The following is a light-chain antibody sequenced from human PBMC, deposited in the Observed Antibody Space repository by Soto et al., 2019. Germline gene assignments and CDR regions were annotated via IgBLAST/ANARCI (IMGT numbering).Light chain of an antibody. V-gene: IGKV3-20*01. Sequence: EIVLTQSPGTLSLSPGKRATLSCRASQSISSSYLAWYQQRPGQAPRLLIYGASSRATGIPDRFSGSGSGTDFTLTITRLEPEDFAMYYCQQYEISPPITFGQGTRLEIK. J-gene: IGKJ5*01. CDR3: QQYEISPPIT. CDR1: QSISSSY. CDR2: GAS.